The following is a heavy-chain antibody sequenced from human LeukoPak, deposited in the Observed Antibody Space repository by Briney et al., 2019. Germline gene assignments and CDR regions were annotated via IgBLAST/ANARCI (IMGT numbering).Heavy chain of an antibody. Sequence: SETLSLTCTVSGGSISSYYWSWIRQPPGKGLEWIGYIYYSGSTNYNPSLKSRVTISVDTSKNQFSLRLSSVTAADTAVYYCAGGGYNLFDYWGQGTLVTVSS. D-gene: IGHD5-18*01. CDR2: IYYSGST. CDR1: GGSISSYY. V-gene: IGHV4-59*01. J-gene: IGHJ4*02. CDR3: AGGGYNLFDY.